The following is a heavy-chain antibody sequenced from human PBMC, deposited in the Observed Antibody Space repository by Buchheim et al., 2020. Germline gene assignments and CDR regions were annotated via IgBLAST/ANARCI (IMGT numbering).Heavy chain of an antibody. CDR1: GFTFSSYG. V-gene: IGHV3-33*01. D-gene: IGHD2-15*01. CDR2: IWYDGSNK. CDR3: ARDGYCSGGSCFAGYYYGMDV. J-gene: IGHJ6*02. Sequence: QVQLVESGGGVVQPGRSLRLSCAASGFTFSSYGMHWVRQAPGKGLEWVAVIWYDGSNKYYADSVKGRFTISRDNSKNTLYLQMNSLRAEDTAVYYCARDGYCSGGSCFAGYYYGMDVWGQGTT.